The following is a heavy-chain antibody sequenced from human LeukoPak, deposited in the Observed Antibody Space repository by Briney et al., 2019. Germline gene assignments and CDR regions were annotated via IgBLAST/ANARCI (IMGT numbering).Heavy chain of an antibody. CDR3: AKGNWRYFDY. J-gene: IGHJ4*02. CDR2: INVSGGST. Sequence: PGGSLRLSCAASGFTFSTYAMSWVRQAPGKGLEWVSTINVSGGSTYYADSVKGRFTISRDNSKNTLYLQMNSLGADDTAVYYCAKGNWRYFDYWGQGTLVTVSS. V-gene: IGHV3-23*01. D-gene: IGHD1-1*01. CDR1: GFTFSTYA.